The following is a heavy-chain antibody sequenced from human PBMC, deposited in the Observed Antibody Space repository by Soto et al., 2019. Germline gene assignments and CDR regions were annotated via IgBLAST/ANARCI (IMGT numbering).Heavy chain of an antibody. D-gene: IGHD3-3*01. V-gene: IGHV3-23*01. Sequence: EVQLLESGGGLVQPGGSLRLSCAASGFTFSSYAMSWVRQAPGKGLEWVSAISGSGGSTYYADSVKGRFTISRDNSKNTLYLQMNSLRAEDTAVYYCAKDFVAIFGVVLYYCYMDVWGKGTTVTVSS. CDR1: GFTFSSYA. J-gene: IGHJ6*03. CDR3: AKDFVAIFGVVLYYCYMDV. CDR2: ISGSGGST.